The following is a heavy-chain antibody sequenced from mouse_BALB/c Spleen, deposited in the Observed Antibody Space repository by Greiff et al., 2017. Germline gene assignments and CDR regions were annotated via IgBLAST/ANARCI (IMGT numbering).Heavy chain of an antibody. Sequence: EVMLVESGGGLVQPGGSLKLSCAASGFTFSSFGMHWVRQAPEKGLEWVAYISSGSSTIYYADTVKGRFTISRDNPKNTLFLQMTSLRSEDTAMYYCARRSMTPYAMDYWGQGTSVTVSS. CDR3: ARRSMTPYAMDY. CDR2: ISSGSSTI. CDR1: GFTFSSFG. D-gene: IGHD2-10*02. J-gene: IGHJ4*01. V-gene: IGHV5-17*02.